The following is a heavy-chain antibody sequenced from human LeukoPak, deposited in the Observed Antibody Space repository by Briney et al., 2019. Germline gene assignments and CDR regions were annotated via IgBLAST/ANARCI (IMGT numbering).Heavy chain of an antibody. Sequence: GESLKISCKGSGYSLTKYWIGWVRQMPGKGLEWGVLIYPGDSDTRYGPSLQGRVTISGDKSISTAYLQWGSLQASDTAMYYCARVVSDSSGLDHWGQGTLVTVSS. D-gene: IGHD3-22*01. V-gene: IGHV5-51*01. J-gene: IGHJ4*02. CDR3: ARVVSDSSGLDH. CDR1: GYSLTKYW. CDR2: IYPGDSDT.